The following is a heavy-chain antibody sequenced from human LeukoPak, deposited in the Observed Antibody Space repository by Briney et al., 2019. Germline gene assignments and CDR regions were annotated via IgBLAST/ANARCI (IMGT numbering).Heavy chain of an antibody. CDR2: IITYNGNT. V-gene: IGHV1/OR15-2*02. CDR1: GHTFTVYY. Sequence: GASVKVSFKASGHTFTVYYMHWVRQAPGQGLEWMGYIITYNGNTNYAQKFQGRVTITADESTSTAYMELSSLRSEDTAVYYCARGVGYCGGDCYRMPIPSNYYYYYYMDVWGKGTTVTISS. J-gene: IGHJ6*03. CDR3: ARGVGYCGGDCYRMPIPSNYYYYYYMDV. D-gene: IGHD2-21*02.